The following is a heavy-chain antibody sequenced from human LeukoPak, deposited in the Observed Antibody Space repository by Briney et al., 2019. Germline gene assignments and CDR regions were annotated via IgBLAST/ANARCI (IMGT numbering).Heavy chain of an antibody. CDR3: TTSYGDYYDSSGYLFFDY. V-gene: IGHV3-7*03. CDR1: GFTFSSYW. CDR2: INQDGSEK. D-gene: IGHD3-22*01. Sequence: GGSLRLSCAASGFTFSSYWMSWVRQAPGKGLEWVANINQDGSEKYYVDSVKGRFTISRDNAKNSLYLQMNSLKTEDTAVYYCTTSYGDYYDSSGYLFFDYWGQGTLVTVSS. J-gene: IGHJ4*02.